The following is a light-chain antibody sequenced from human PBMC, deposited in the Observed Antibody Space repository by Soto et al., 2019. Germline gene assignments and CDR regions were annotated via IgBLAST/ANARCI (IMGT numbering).Light chain of an antibody. Sequence: DIVMTQSPLSLPVTPGAPASISCRSSQSLVHSNGNNNLDWYLQKPGQSPQLLISLAPNRASGVPDRCSGSGSVTDFTLKISRVEAADVGVYYCMQALQSPRTFCQGTKLEIK. CDR1: QSLVHSNGNNN. CDR3: MQALQSPRT. V-gene: IGKV2-28*01. CDR2: LAP. J-gene: IGKJ2*01.